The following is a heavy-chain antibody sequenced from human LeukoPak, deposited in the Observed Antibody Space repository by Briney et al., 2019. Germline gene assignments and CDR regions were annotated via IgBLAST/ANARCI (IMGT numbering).Heavy chain of an antibody. D-gene: IGHD2-2*01. J-gene: IGHJ3*02. CDR1: GYTLTGYY. V-gene: IGHV1-2*02. Sequence: ASVKVSCKASGYTLTGYYMHWVRQAPGQGLEWMGWINPNSGGTNYAQKFQGRVTMTRDTSISTAYMELSRLRSDDTAVYYCARNIVVVPAARGAFDIWGQGTMVTVSS. CDR3: ARNIVVVPAARGAFDI. CDR2: INPNSGGT.